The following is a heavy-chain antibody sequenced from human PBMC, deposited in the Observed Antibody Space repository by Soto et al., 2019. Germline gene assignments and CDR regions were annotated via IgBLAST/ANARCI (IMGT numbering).Heavy chain of an antibody. D-gene: IGHD2-15*01. CDR2: ISGYNGDT. CDR1: GYTFTSYG. J-gene: IGHJ4*02. CDR3: ARSPSGPFFDFDY. Sequence: ASVKASCKSSGYTFTSYGIICVRQAPGQGLEWMGWISGYNGDTKYAQKLQGRVTMTTDTSTSTAYMELRSLRSDDTAVYYCARSPSGPFFDFDYWGQGTLVTVSS. V-gene: IGHV1-18*01.